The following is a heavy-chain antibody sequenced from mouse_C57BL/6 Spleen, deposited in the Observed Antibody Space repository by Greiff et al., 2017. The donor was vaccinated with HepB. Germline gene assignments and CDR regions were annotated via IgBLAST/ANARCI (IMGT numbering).Heavy chain of an antibody. V-gene: IGHV1-18*01. Sequence: EVQLQQSGPELVKPGASVKIPCKASGYTFTDYNMDWVKQSHGKSLEWIGDINPNNGGTSYNQKFKGKATLTVDKSSSTAYMELRSLTSEDTAVYYCARGESNLLFAYWGQGTLVTVSA. D-gene: IGHD2-5*01. CDR1: GYTFTDYN. J-gene: IGHJ3*01. CDR3: ARGESNLLFAY. CDR2: INPNNGGT.